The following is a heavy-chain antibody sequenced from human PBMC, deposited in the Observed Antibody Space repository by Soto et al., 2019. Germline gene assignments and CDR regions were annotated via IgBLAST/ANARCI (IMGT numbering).Heavy chain of an antibody. CDR3: ARSPYYDSSGYFRPFDY. CDR2: IYYSGST. Sequence: SETLSLTCTVSGGSISSYYWSWIRQPPGKGLEWIGYIYYSGSTNYNPSLKSRVTISVDTSKNQFSLKLSSVTAADTALYYCARSPYYDSSGYFRPFDYWGQGTLVTVSS. V-gene: IGHV4-59*01. D-gene: IGHD3-22*01. J-gene: IGHJ4*02. CDR1: GGSISSYY.